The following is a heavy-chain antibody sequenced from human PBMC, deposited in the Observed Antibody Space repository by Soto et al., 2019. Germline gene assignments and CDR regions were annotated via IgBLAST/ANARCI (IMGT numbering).Heavy chain of an antibody. CDR3: APSRRSSGDAFDF. V-gene: IGHV2-5*01. Sequence: QITLKESGPALVKPTQTLTLTCTFSGFSLTTSGVGVGCIRQPPVKALEWLALINWNDDERYSPSLRSRLTITKDTSKNQVVLTMTIMDAVDTATYYCAPSRRSSGDAFDFWGQGTMVTVSS. D-gene: IGHD6-6*01. CDR1: GFSLTTSGVG. J-gene: IGHJ3*01. CDR2: INWNDDE.